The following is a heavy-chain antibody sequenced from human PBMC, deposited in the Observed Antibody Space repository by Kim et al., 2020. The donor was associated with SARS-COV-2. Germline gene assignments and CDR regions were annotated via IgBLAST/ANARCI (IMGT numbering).Heavy chain of an antibody. Sequence: SETLSLTCTVSGGSISSYYWSWIRQPPGKGLEWIGYIYYSGSTNYNPSLKSRVTISVDTSKNQFSLKLSSVTAADTAVYYCAREAYYYGSGSYFGFDPWG. D-gene: IGHD3-10*01. J-gene: IGHJ5*02. CDR2: IYYSGST. V-gene: IGHV4-59*13. CDR1: GGSISSYY. CDR3: AREAYYYGSGSYFGFDP.